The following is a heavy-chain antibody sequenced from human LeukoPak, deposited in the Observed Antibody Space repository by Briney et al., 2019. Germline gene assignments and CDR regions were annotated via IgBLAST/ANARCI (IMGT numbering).Heavy chain of an antibody. J-gene: IGHJ6*02. CDR3: ARRLGDTIFGVVIIWGMDV. D-gene: IGHD3-3*01. CDR2: ISWNSGSI. Sequence: GGSLRLSCAASGFTFDDYAMHWVRQAPGKGLEWVSGISWNSGSIGYADSVKGRFTISRDNAKNSLYLQMNSLRAEDTAVYYCARRLGDTIFGVVIIWGMDVWGQGTTVTVSS. CDR1: GFTFDDYA. V-gene: IGHV3-9*01.